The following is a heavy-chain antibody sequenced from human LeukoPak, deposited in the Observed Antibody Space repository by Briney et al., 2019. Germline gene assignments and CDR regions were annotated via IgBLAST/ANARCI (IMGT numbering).Heavy chain of an antibody. CDR3: ARSPHILTGENFDY. V-gene: IGHV1-2*02. CDR2: INPTSGGT. D-gene: IGHD3-9*01. Sequence: ASVKVSCKASGYTFTGYYLHWVQQAPGQGLEWMGWINPTSGGTNYAQKFQDRVTMTRDTSISTAYMELSRLRSDDTAVYYCARSPHILTGENFDYWGQGTLVTVSS. J-gene: IGHJ4*02. CDR1: GYTFTGYY.